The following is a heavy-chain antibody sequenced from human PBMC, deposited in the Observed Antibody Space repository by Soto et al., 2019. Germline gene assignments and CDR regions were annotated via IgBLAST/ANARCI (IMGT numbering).Heavy chain of an antibody. D-gene: IGHD4-17*01. CDR1: YGSSIGRSW. V-gene: IGHV4-4*01. Sequence: SDTRAVAYGSSIGRSWWRWINKPPGKGLEWIGEIYHSGGTNYNPSLKSRVTISVDKSNNEFSLKLSSVTAADTAVYSCARRDGDYAYYAMDVWGHGTTVTV. CDR2: IYHSGGT. CDR3: ARRDGDYAYYAMDV. J-gene: IGHJ6*01.